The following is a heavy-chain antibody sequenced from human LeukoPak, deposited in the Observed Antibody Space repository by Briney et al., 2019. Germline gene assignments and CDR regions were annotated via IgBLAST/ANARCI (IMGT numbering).Heavy chain of an antibody. Sequence: GESLKISCKGSGYSFTSYWIGWVRQMPGKGLEWMGIIYPGDSDTRYSPSFQGQVTIPVDKSINTAYLQWSSLEASDTAMYYCARFARPGKNSRGFDYWGQGTLVTVSS. CDR3: ARFARPGKNSRGFDY. CDR2: IYPGDSDT. CDR1: GYSFTSYW. J-gene: IGHJ4*02. V-gene: IGHV5-51*01. D-gene: IGHD4-23*01.